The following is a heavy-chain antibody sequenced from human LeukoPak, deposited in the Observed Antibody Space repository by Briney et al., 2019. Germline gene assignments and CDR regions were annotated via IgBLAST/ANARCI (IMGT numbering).Heavy chain of an antibody. CDR2: IKKDGSEK. CDR3: AREGRIVIVPSQ. Sequence: QPGGSLRLSCAASGFTFSSYWMSWVRQAPGKGLEWVANIKKDGSEKNYVDSVKGRFTISRDNAKSSLYLQMNSLRAEDTAVYYCAREGRIVIVPSQWGQGTLVTVSS. J-gene: IGHJ4*02. V-gene: IGHV3-7*01. D-gene: IGHD2/OR15-2a*01. CDR1: GFTFSSYW.